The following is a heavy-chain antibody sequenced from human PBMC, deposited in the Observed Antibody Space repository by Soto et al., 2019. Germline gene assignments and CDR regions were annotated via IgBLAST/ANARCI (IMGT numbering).Heavy chain of an antibody. CDR3: ARHSERIAQIGWFDP. V-gene: IGHV3-33*01. J-gene: IGHJ5*02. D-gene: IGHD6-13*01. Sequence: PGGSLRLSCAASGFTFSNYGMHWVRQAPGKGLEWVAIIWYDGGNKYFADSVKGRFTISRDNSKNTLFLQMNSLRAEDTAVYYCARHSERIAQIGWFDPWGQGTLVTVSS. CDR1: GFTFSNYG. CDR2: IWYDGGNK.